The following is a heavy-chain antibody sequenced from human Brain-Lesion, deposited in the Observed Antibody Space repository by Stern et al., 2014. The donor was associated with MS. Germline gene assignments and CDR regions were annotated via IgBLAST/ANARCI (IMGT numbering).Heavy chain of an antibody. CDR2: IWPGDSDT. J-gene: IGHJ4*02. CDR3: ARRGDSSSSGFDY. D-gene: IGHD6-6*01. V-gene: IGHV5-51*01. CDR1: GYRFTSNW. Sequence: EMQLGESGAEVKKPGESLKISCKGSGYRFTSNWIGWVCQMPGKGLEWMGIIWPGDSDTRYSPSFQGQVTISADKSISTAYLQWSSLQASDTAMYYCARRGDSSSSGFDYWGQGTLVIVSS.